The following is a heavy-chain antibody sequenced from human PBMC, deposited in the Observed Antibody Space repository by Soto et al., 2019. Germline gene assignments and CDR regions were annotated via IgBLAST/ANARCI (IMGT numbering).Heavy chain of an antibody. CDR2: IIPILGIA. CDR3: RRYGSGSYYGAFDI. V-gene: IGHV1-69*02. Sequence: QVQLVQSGAEVKKPGSSVKVSCKASGGTFSSYTISWVRQAPGQGLEWMGRIIPILGIANYAQKFQGRVTITADKSTSKAYMELSSMRSEDTAVYYCRRYGSGSYYGAFDIWGQGTMVTVSS. D-gene: IGHD3-10*01. J-gene: IGHJ3*02. CDR1: GGTFSSYT.